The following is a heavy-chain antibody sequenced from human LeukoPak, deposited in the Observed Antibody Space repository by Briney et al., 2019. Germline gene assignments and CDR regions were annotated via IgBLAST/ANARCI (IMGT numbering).Heavy chain of an antibody. CDR3: ARNRPGYYYYGMDV. CDR1: GYSISSGYY. J-gene: IGHJ6*04. D-gene: IGHD1-14*01. V-gene: IGHV4-38-2*01. CDR2: INHSGST. Sequence: PSETLSLTCAVSGYSISSGYYWGWIRQPPGKGLEWIGEINHSGSTNYNPSLKSRVTISVDTSKNQFSLKLSSVTAADTAVYYCARNRPGYYYYGMDVWGKGTTVTVSS.